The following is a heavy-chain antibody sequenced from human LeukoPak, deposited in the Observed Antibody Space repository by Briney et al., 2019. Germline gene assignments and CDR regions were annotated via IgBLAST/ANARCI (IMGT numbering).Heavy chain of an antibody. CDR1: GYSFTSYW. CDR2: IYPGDSDT. Sequence: GESLKISCKGSGYSFTSYWIGWVRQMPGKGLEWMGIIYPGDSDTRYNPSFQGQVTISADKSISAAYLQWSSLKASDTAIYYCARRGPLSTRPFDYWGQGTLVTVSS. D-gene: IGHD6-6*01. J-gene: IGHJ4*02. CDR3: ARRGPLSTRPFDY. V-gene: IGHV5-51*01.